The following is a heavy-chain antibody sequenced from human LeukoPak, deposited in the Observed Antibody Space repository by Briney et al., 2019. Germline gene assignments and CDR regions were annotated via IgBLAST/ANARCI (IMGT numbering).Heavy chain of an antibody. V-gene: IGHV3-30*03. Sequence: GRSLRLSCAASGFIFSGYGMHWVRQAPGKGLEWVAVISYDGNNKYYVDSVKGRFTISRDNAKNSLYLQMNSLRAEDTAVYYCARLSDTEGSSTCYRASDIWGQGTMVTVSS. CDR2: ISYDGNNK. J-gene: IGHJ3*02. CDR3: ARLSDTEGSSTCYRASDI. CDR1: GFIFSGYG. D-gene: IGHD2-2*01.